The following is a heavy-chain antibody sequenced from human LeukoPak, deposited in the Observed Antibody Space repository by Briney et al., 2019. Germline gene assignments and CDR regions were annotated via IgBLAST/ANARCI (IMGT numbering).Heavy chain of an antibody. J-gene: IGHJ3*02. CDR2: INPNSGDT. CDR3: ARAGMIPEDAAFDI. CDR1: GYIFTGYY. Sequence: ASVKVSCTASGYIFTGYYMYWVRQAPGQGLEWMGWINPNSGDTNYAQKFQGRVTMTRDTSISTAYMELSRLRSDDTAVYYCARAGMIPEDAAFDIWGQGTMVTVSS. V-gene: IGHV1-2*02. D-gene: IGHD3-16*01.